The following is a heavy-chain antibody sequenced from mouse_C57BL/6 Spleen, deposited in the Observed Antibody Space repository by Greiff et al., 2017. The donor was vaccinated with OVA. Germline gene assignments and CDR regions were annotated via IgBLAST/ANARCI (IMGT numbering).Heavy chain of an antibody. V-gene: IGHV1-64*01. CDR1: GYTFTSYW. J-gene: IGHJ3*01. CDR2: IHPNSGST. Sequence: VQLLESGAELVKPGASVKLSCKASGYTFTSYWMHWVKQRPGQGLEWIGMIHPNSGSTNYNEKFKSKATLTVDKSSSTAYMQLSSLTSEDSAVYYCAARAWFAYWGQGTLVTVSA. CDR3: AARAWFAY. D-gene: IGHD3-3*01.